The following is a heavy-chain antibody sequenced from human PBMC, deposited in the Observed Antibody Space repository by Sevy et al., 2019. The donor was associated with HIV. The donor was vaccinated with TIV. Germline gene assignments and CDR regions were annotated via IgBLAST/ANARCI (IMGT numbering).Heavy chain of an antibody. CDR1: GFTFSSYD. V-gene: IGHV3-48*03. Sequence: GESLKISCTASGFTFSSYDMNWVRQAPGKGLEWVSKISSSGSSIYYADSVKGRVTISRDNAKNSLNLQMNSLRAEDTAVYYCTRNGGAFDNGFDPWGQGTLVTVSS. D-gene: IGHD2-8*01. CDR2: ISSSGSSI. J-gene: IGHJ5*02. CDR3: TRNGGAFDNGFDP.